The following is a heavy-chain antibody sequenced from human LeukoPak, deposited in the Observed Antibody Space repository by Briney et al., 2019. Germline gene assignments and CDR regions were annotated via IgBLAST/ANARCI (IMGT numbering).Heavy chain of an antibody. CDR2: ISGSGGST. Sequence: PGGSLRLSCAASGFTFSSYAMSWVRQAPGKGLEWVSVISGSGGSTYYADSVKGRFTISRDNSKNTQYLQMNSLRAEDTAVYYCAKDGSSSWYYYFDYWGQGTLVTVSS. V-gene: IGHV3-23*01. J-gene: IGHJ4*02. D-gene: IGHD6-13*01. CDR3: AKDGSSSWYYYFDY. CDR1: GFTFSSYA.